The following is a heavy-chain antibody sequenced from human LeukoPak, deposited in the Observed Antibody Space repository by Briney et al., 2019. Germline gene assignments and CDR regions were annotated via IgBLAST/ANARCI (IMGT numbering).Heavy chain of an antibody. CDR3: AELGITMIGGV. Sequence: GGSLRLSCAASGFTSSSYAMSWVRQAPGKGLEWVSYISGSGSAIYYADSVKGRFTISRDNAKNSLYLQMNSLRAEDTAVYYCAELGITMIGGVWGKGTTVTISS. D-gene: IGHD3-10*02. CDR2: ISGSGSAI. J-gene: IGHJ6*04. CDR1: GFTSSSYA. V-gene: IGHV3-48*03.